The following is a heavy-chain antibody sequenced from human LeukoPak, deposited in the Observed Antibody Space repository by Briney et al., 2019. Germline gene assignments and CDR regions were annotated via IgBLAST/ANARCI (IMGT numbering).Heavy chain of an antibody. J-gene: IGHJ1*01. D-gene: IGHD3-22*01. V-gene: IGHV3-30-3*01. CDR3: ARDPRYYDSSRGGYFQH. CDR1: GFTFSSYA. CDR2: IPYDGSNK. Sequence: GGPLRLSCAASGFTFSSYAMHRVRQAPGKGLEWVAVIPYDGSNKYYADSVKGRFTISRDNSKNTLYLQMNSLRAEDTAVYYCARDPRYYDSSRGGYFQHWGQGTLVTVSS.